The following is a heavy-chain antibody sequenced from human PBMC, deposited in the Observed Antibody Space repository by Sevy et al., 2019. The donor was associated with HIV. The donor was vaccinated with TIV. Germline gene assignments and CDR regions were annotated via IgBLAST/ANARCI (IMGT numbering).Heavy chain of an antibody. CDR3: TRVDYYDTSGSHY. D-gene: IGHD3-22*01. V-gene: IGHV3-21*01. CDR2: ISSGSSYK. Sequence: GGSLRLSCEASGFTFRDYSMNWVRQAPGKGLEWVSSISSGSSYKKYGDSVKGRFTISRDNAKNSLYLQLNSLRAEDTDVYYCTRVDYYDTSGSHYWGQGTLVTVSS. J-gene: IGHJ4*02. CDR1: GFTFRDYS.